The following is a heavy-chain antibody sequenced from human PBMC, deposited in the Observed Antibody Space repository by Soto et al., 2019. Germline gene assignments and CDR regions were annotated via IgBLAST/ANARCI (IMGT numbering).Heavy chain of an antibody. J-gene: IGHJ5*02. D-gene: IGHD1-26*01. CDR1: GFTFSRYA. CDR2: ISYDGNKK. CDR3: ARSNGGATISWFDP. V-gene: IGHV3-30-3*01. Sequence: QVQLVESGGGVVQPGRSLRLSCAASGFTFSRYAMHWVRQAPGKGLEWVAVISYDGNKKYYADSVKGRFTISRDNSKNTLYLQMNSLRAEDTAVSYCARSNGGATISWFDPWGQGTLVTVYS.